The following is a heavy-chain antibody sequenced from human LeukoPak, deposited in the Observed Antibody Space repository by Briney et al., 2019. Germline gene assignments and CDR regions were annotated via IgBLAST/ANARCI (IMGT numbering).Heavy chain of an antibody. CDR1: GYSIRSGCY. Sequence: LETLFLTGAVSGYSIRSGCYWGWVRQPPGEGREWVGGIYDSGSTDSNPSFKSRVTISVDTSKKQFSLKLSSVTAADTAVYYCARKYCSSTSSYFPAFEIWGQGTMVTVSS. CDR2: IYDSGST. J-gene: IGHJ3*02. D-gene: IGHD2-2*01. V-gene: IGHV4-38-2*01. CDR3: ARKYCSSTSSYFPAFEI.